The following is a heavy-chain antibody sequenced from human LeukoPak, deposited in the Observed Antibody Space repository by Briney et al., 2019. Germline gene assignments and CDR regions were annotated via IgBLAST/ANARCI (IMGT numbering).Heavy chain of an antibody. CDR3: ARGDYGEDNWFDP. V-gene: IGHV3-48*02. D-gene: IGHD4-17*01. J-gene: IGHJ5*02. CDR2: ISSSSRTI. CDR1: GFTFNSYT. Sequence: GGSLRLSCAASGFTFNSYTMNWVRQAPGKGLEWVSYISSSSRTIYYADSVKGRFTISRDNAKNSLYLQMSSLRDEDTAVYYCARGDYGEDNWFDPWGQGTLVTVSS.